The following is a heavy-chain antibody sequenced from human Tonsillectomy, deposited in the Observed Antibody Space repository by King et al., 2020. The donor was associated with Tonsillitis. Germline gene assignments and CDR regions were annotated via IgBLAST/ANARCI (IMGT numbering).Heavy chain of an antibody. CDR1: GFTFDSYA. Sequence: VQLVESGGALVQPGGSLRLSCAASGFTFDSYAMSWVRQAPGKGLEWVSFISSSGGITHYADSVKGRFTISRDNSKNTLYLQMNGLRAEDTAVYYCVKGLPGRYSSSWIPFDYWGQGTLVTVSS. D-gene: IGHD6-13*01. V-gene: IGHV3-23*04. J-gene: IGHJ4*02. CDR3: VKGLPGRYSSSWIPFDY. CDR2: ISSSGGIT.